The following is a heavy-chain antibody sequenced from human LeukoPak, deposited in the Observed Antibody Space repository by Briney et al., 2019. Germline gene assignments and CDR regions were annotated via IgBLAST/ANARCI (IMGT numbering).Heavy chain of an antibody. D-gene: IGHD2-2*01. CDR1: GFTFSSYS. J-gene: IGHJ6*03. CDR3: ARVPDRGYCSSTSCYYMDV. Sequence: GGSLRLSCAASGFTFSSYSMNWVRQAPGKGLEWVSSISSSSSCVYYADSVKGRFTISRDNAKNSLYLQMNSLRAEDTAVYYCARVPDRGYCSSTSCYYMDVWGKGTTVTVSS. CDR2: ISSSSSCV. V-gene: IGHV3-21*01.